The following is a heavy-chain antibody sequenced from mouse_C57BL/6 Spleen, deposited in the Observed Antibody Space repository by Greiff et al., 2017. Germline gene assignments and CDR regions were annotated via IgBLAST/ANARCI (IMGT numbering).Heavy chain of an antibody. V-gene: IGHV1-59*01. D-gene: IGHD2-2*01. J-gene: IGHJ2*01. CDR2: IDPSDSYT. CDR1: GYTFTSYW. Sequence: VQLQQPGAELVRPGTSVKLSCKASGYTFTSYWMHWVKQRPGQGLEWIGVIDPSDSYTNYNQKFKGKATLTVDTSSSTAYMQLSSLTSEDSAVYYCARGDYGYDGGVDYWGQGTTLTVSS. CDR3: ARGDYGYDGGVDY.